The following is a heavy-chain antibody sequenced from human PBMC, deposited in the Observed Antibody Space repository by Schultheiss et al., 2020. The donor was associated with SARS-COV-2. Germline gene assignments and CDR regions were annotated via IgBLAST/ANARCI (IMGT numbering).Heavy chain of an antibody. V-gene: IGHV3-23*01. D-gene: IGHD2-2*01. CDR1: GFTFSSYA. J-gene: IGHJ4*02. CDR2: ISGSGGST. Sequence: GGSLRLSCAASGFTFSSYAMSWVRQAPGKGLEWVSAISGSGGSTYYADSVKGRFTISRDNSKNTLYLQMNSLRAEDTAVYYCARVIAKDIVVVPAPYYFDYWGQGTLVTVSS. CDR3: ARVIAKDIVVVPAPYYFDY.